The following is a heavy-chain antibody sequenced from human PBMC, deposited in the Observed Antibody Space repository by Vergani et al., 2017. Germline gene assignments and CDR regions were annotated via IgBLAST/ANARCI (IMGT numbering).Heavy chain of an antibody. Sequence: EVQLVQSGAEVKKPGESLKISCKGSGYSFTSYWIGWVRQMPGKGLEWMGIIYPGDSDTRYSPSFQGQVTISADKYISTAYLQWSSLKASDTAMYYCARCSTFGGVIVPFGYWGQATLVTVSS. J-gene: IGHJ4*02. CDR3: ARCSTFGGVIVPFGY. V-gene: IGHV5-51*01. CDR2: IYPGDSDT. D-gene: IGHD3-16*02. CDR1: GYSFTSYW.